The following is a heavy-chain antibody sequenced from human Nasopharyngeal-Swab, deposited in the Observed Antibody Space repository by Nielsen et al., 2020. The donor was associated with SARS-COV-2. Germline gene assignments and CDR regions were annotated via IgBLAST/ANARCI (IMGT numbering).Heavy chain of an antibody. CDR3: ARGSTRITIFGVVPGDAFDI. V-gene: IGHV3-33*01. CDR1: GFTFSSYG. CDR2: IWYDGSNK. J-gene: IGHJ3*02. Sequence: GGSLRLSCAASGFTFSSYGMLWVRQAPGKGLEWVAVIWYDGSNKYYADSVKGRFTISRDNSKNTLYLQMNSLRAEDTAVYYCARGSTRITIFGVVPGDAFDIWGQGTMVTVSS. D-gene: IGHD3-3*01.